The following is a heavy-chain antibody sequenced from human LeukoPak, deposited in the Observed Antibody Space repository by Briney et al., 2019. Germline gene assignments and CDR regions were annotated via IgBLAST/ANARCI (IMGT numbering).Heavy chain of an antibody. CDR3: ARGYYYDSSGYYYNDAFDI. D-gene: IGHD3-22*01. J-gene: IGHJ3*02. V-gene: IGHV4-34*01. CDR2: INHSGST. Sequence: SETLSLTCAVYGGSLSGYYWSWIRQPPGKGLEWIGEINHSGSTNYNPSLKSRVTISVDTSKNQFSLKLSSVTAADTAVYYCARGYYYDSSGYYYNDAFDIWGQGTMVTVSS. CDR1: GGSLSGYY.